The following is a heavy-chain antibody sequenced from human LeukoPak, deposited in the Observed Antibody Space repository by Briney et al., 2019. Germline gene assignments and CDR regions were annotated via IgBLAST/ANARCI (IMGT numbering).Heavy chain of an antibody. V-gene: IGHV4-31*03. CDR2: IYYSGGT. CDR3: ARQGFNNWFDP. Sequence: SETLSLTCTVSGGSISSGGYYWSWIRQHPGKGLEWIGYIYYSGGTYYNPSLKSRVTISVDTSKNQFSLKLSSVTAADTAVYYCARQGFNNWFDPWGQGTLVTVSS. J-gene: IGHJ5*02. CDR1: GGSISSGGYY.